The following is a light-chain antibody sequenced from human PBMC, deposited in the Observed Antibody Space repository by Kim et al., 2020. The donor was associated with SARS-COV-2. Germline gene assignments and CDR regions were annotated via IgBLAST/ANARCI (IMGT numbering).Light chain of an antibody. CDR3: QQRSNWRYT. J-gene: IGKJ2*01. CDR2: DAS. Sequence: EIVLTQSPATLSLSPGERATLSCRASQSVSSYLAWYQQKPGQAPRLLIYDASNRATGIPARFSGSGSGTDFTLTISSLEPEDFAVYYCQQRSNWRYTFGQGPSWRSN. CDR1: QSVSSY. V-gene: IGKV3-11*01.